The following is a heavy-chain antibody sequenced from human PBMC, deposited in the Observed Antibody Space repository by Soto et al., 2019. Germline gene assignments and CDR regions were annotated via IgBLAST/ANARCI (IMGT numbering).Heavy chain of an antibody. CDR3: GATTSYDYVWGSYRYGGDAFDL. V-gene: IGHV3-30*03. Sequence: QVQLVESGGGVVQPGRSLRLSCAASGFIFSTYGMHWVRQAPGKGLEWVAVISFDGINKYSADSVKGRFSISRDNSKNTLYLQMSSLSADDTAGYYCGATTSYDYVWGSYRYGGDAFDLWGQGTMVSVSS. CDR1: GFIFSTYG. CDR2: ISFDGINK. D-gene: IGHD3-16*02. J-gene: IGHJ3*01.